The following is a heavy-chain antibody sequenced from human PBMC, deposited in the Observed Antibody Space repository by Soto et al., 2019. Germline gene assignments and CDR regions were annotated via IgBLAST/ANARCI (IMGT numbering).Heavy chain of an antibody. D-gene: IGHD6-19*01. V-gene: IGHV5-10-1*01. CDR3: ERHEYSSGQLDY. CDR2: IDPSDSYT. Sequence: PGESLKISCKGSGYSFTSYWISWVRQMPGKGLEWMGRIDPSDSYTNYSPSFQGHVTISADKSISTAYLQWSSLKASDTAMYYCERHEYSSGQLDYWGQGTLVTVSS. J-gene: IGHJ4*02. CDR1: GYSFTSYW.